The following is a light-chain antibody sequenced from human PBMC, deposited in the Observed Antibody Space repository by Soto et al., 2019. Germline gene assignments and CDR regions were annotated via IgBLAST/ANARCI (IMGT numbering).Light chain of an antibody. CDR2: AAS. CDR1: QGISNY. Sequence: DIQMTQSPSSLSASVGDRVTITCRASQGISNYLAWYQQKPGKVPKLLIYAASTLQSGVPSRFSGSGSGTDFNLTISSLQPEDVATYYYQTYNSARPFTFGHGTKVYIK. CDR3: QTYNSARPFT. V-gene: IGKV1-27*01. J-gene: IGKJ3*01.